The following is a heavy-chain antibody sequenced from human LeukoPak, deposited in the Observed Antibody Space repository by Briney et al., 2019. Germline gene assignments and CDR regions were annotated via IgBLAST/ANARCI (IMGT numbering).Heavy chain of an antibody. V-gene: IGHV3-23*01. J-gene: IGHJ5*02. CDR2: IINDGGGT. Sequence: GGSLRLSCSASGFIFNNYGLMWARQVPGKGLEWVSAIINDGGGTTYADFVKGRFTIYRDNSKNTLSLQMNSLRPEDTALYYCAKGNSGYFADLWGQGTVVTVSS. CDR3: AKGNSGYFADL. CDR1: GFIFNNYG. D-gene: IGHD3-22*01.